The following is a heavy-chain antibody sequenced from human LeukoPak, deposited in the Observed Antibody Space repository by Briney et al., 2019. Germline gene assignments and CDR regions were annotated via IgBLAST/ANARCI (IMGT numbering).Heavy chain of an antibody. V-gene: IGHV4-59*01. CDR2: IYYSGSS. D-gene: IGHD3-3*02. Sequence: PSETLSLTCAGSGGSISSDYWSWLRQPPGKGLEGIGYIYYSGSSNYNPSLKSRVTISVDTSKNQFSLKLSSVTAADTAVYYCARDSTNAFDIWGQGTMVTVSS. J-gene: IGHJ3*02. CDR3: ARDSTNAFDI. CDR1: GGSISSDY.